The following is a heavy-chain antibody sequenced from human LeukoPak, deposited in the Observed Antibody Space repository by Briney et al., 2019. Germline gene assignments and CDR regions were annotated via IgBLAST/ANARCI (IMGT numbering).Heavy chain of an antibody. CDR2: IYTSGST. CDR3: VRKHWNDAPFDY. CDR1: GGSISSGSYY. J-gene: IGHJ4*02. V-gene: IGHV4-61*02. D-gene: IGHD1-1*01. Sequence: TSETLSLTCTVSGGSISSGSYYWSWIRQTAGKGLEWIGRIYTSGSTNYNPSLKSRVTISVDTSKNQFPLKLSSVTAADTAVYYCVRKHWNDAPFDYWSQGTLVTVSS.